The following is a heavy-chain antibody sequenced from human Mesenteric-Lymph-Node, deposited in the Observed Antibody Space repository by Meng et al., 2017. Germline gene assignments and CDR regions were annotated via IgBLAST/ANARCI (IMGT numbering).Heavy chain of an antibody. J-gene: IGHJ5*02. CDR1: GFPLSTSGVG. D-gene: IGHD6-13*01. V-gene: IGHV2-5*01. CDR3: AHMAIGIAAAGFNWFDP. Sequence: ITVMDAGPSPVQPPQTLPLTSTFSGFPLSTSGVGVGWIRQPPGKALEWLALIYWNDDKRYSPSLKSRLTITKDTSKNQVVLTMTNMEPVDTATYYCAHMAIGIAAAGFNWFDPWGQGTLVTVSS. CDR2: IYWNDDK.